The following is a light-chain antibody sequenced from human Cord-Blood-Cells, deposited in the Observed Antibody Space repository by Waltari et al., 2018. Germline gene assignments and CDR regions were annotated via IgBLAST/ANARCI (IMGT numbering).Light chain of an antibody. Sequence: EIVMTQSPATLSVSPGERATLSCRASQRVSSNLAWYQQKPGQAPRLLIYGASTRATGIPARFSGRGSGTEFTLTISRLQSEDFAVYYCQQYNNWQYTFGQGTKLEIK. CDR1: QRVSSN. CDR2: GAS. J-gene: IGKJ2*01. V-gene: IGKV3-15*01. CDR3: QQYNNWQYT.